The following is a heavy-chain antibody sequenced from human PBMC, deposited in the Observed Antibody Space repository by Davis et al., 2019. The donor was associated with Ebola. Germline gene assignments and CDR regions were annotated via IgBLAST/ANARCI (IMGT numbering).Heavy chain of an antibody. Sequence: GGSLRLSCAASGFTFSSYGMHWVRQAPGKGLEWVAVISYDGSNKYYADSVKGRFTISRDNSKNTLYLQMNSLRAEDTAVYYCAKDLYDSSGYLRPIYYYYYGMDVWGQGTTVTVSS. J-gene: IGHJ6*02. V-gene: IGHV3-30*18. CDR1: GFTFSSYG. CDR2: ISYDGSNK. D-gene: IGHD3-22*01. CDR3: AKDLYDSSGYLRPIYYYYYGMDV.